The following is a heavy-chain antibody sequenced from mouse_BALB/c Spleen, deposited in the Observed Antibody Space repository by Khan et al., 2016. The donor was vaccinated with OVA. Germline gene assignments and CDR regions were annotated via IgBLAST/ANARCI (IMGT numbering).Heavy chain of an antibody. J-gene: IGHJ4*01. D-gene: IGHD2-14*01. V-gene: IGHV9-3-1*01. Sequence: QIQLVQSGPELKKPGETVKISCKASGYTFTIYGMNWVRQAPGKVLKWMGWINTYTGEPTYADDFKGRFAFSLETSASTAFLQINNLKNEDTATYFCARVGYNGTMDYWGQGTSVTVSS. CDR3: ARVGYNGTMDY. CDR2: INTYTGEP. CDR1: GYTFTIYG.